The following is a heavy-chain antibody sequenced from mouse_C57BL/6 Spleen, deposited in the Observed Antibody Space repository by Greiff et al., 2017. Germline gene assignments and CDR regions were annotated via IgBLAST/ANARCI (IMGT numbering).Heavy chain of an antibody. D-gene: IGHD2-10*02. CDR3: ARGGMYGNDYAMDY. Sequence: QVQLQQPGAELVKPGASVKLSCKASGYTFTSYWMHWVKQRPGQGLEWIGMINPNSGSTNYNEKFKSKATLTVDKSSSTAYMQLSSLTSEDSAVYYCARGGMYGNDYAMDYWGQGTSVTVSS. V-gene: IGHV1-64*01. CDR2: INPNSGST. CDR1: GYTFTSYW. J-gene: IGHJ4*01.